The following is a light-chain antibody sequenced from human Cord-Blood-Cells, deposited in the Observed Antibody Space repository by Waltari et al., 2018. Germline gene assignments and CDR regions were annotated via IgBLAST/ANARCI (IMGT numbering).Light chain of an antibody. Sequence: SYDLTQPSSVSVSPGQTARITCSGDVLAKKYARWFQQKPGQAPVLVIYKDSMWPSGIPQRVSGSSSGTTVTLTIGGAQVEDEADYYCYSAADNNRVFGGGTKLTVL. CDR1: VLAKKY. CDR2: KDS. CDR3: YSAADNNRV. V-gene: IGLV3-27*01. J-gene: IGLJ3*02.